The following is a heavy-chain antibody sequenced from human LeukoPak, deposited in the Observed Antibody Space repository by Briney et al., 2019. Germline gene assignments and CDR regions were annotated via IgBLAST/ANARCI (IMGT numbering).Heavy chain of an antibody. D-gene: IGHD1-26*01. Sequence: SVKVSCKASGYTFTSYYMHWVRQAPGQGLEWMGGMIPFFGAPNYAQKFQGRVTITADESTSTAYMELSSLRSEDTAVYYCARERWEPPYYYYGLDVWGQGTTVTVSS. J-gene: IGHJ6*02. V-gene: IGHV1-69*13. CDR3: ARERWEPPYYYYGLDV. CDR2: MIPFFGAP. CDR1: GYTFTSYY.